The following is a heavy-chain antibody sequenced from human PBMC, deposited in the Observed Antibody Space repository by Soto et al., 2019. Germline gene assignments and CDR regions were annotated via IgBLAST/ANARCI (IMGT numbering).Heavy chain of an antibody. Sequence: QVQLQQWGAGLLKPSETLSLTCAVYGGSFSGYYWSWIRQPPGKGLEWSGEINHSGSTNYNPSLKSRVTISVDTSKNHFSLKLSSVTAADTAVYYCASSTTVTSGYFDYWGQGTLVTVAS. J-gene: IGHJ4*02. CDR1: GGSFSGYY. V-gene: IGHV4-34*01. CDR2: INHSGST. CDR3: ASSTTVTSGYFDY. D-gene: IGHD4-4*01.